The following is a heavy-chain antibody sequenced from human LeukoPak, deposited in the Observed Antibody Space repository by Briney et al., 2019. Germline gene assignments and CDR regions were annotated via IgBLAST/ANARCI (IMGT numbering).Heavy chain of an antibody. J-gene: IGHJ4*02. CDR1: GFTFITYA. CDR3: AKTESSSYFYTYFNY. D-gene: IGHD3-22*01. Sequence: GGSLRLSCVASGFTFITYAMSWVRQAPGKGLEWVSSISGSGGSTYYADSVKGRFTMSRDNSKNTLYLQMNSLRAEDTAVYYCAKTESSSYFYTYFNYWGQGTLVTVSS. CDR2: ISGSGGST. V-gene: IGHV3-23*01.